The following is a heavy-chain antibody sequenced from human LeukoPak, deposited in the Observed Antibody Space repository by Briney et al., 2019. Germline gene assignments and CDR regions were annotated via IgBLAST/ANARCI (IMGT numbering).Heavy chain of an antibody. J-gene: IGHJ3*02. CDR2: ISSSGSST. D-gene: IGHD2-21*02. CDR3: ARDPATIDVVTEMNGFDI. V-gene: IGHV3-11*05. CDR1: GFTFSDHY. Sequence: TGGSLRLSCAASGFTFSDHYMSWIRQAPGKGLEWLSYISSSGSSTNYADSVQGRLTISRDNAKKSLYLQMDSLRAEDTAMYYCARDPATIDVVTEMNGFDIWGQGTMVTVSS.